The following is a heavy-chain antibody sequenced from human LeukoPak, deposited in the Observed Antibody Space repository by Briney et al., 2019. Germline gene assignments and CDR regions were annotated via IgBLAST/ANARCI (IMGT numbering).Heavy chain of an antibody. CDR3: ARGALLWFGDRMEYYFDY. J-gene: IGHJ4*02. CDR2: FYYSGRT. CDR1: GGSISSGVYS. D-gene: IGHD3-10*01. Sequence: SETLSLTCAVSGGSISSGVYSWSWIRQPPGKGLEWIGYFYYSGRTYYNPSLNSRVTISVDTSKNQFSLKLSSMTAADTAVYYCARGALLWFGDRMEYYFDYWGQGTLLTVSS. V-gene: IGHV4-30-4*07.